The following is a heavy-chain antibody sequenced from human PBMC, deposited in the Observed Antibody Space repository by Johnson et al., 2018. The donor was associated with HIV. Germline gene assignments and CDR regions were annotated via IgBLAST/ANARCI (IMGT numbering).Heavy chain of an antibody. Sequence: VQLVESGGGLVQPGRSLRLSCAASGFTFDDYAMHWVRQAPGKGLEWVSGISWNSGSIGYADSVKGRFTISRDNFKNTVYLQMNSLRTVETAVYYCARGYTWNDVSIWGQGTMVTVSS. J-gene: IGHJ3*02. CDR1: GFTFDDYA. D-gene: IGHD1-1*01. V-gene: IGHV3-9*01. CDR2: ISWNSGSI. CDR3: ARGYTWNDVSI.